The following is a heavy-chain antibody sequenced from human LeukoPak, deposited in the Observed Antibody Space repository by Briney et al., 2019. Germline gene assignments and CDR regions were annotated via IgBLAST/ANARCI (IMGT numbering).Heavy chain of an antibody. CDR3: ARTIAAAGSLVWFDP. D-gene: IGHD6-13*01. V-gene: IGHV1-46*01. Sequence: ASVKVSCKASGYTFTSYYMHWVRQAPGQGLEWMGIINPSDGSTSYAQKFQGRVTMTRDTSTSTVYMELSSLRSEDTAVYYCARTIAAAGSLVWFDPWGQGTLVTVSS. CDR1: GYTFTSYY. CDR2: INPSDGST. J-gene: IGHJ5*02.